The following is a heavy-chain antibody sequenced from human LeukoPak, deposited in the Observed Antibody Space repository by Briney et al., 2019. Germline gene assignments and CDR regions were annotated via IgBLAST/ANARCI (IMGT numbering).Heavy chain of an antibody. CDR3: ARGGMKLKVWYYHYYGMDV. CDR1: GDTVSSNTAA. CDR2: TYYRSKWSN. D-gene: IGHD3-16*01. J-gene: IGHJ6*02. V-gene: IGHV6-1*01. Sequence: SQTLSLTCAISGDTVSSNTAAWNWIRQSPSRGLEWLGRTYYRSKWSNDYAVSVKSRIAINPDTSKNQSSLQLNFVTPEDTAVYYCARGGMKLKVWYYHYYGMDVWGQGTTVTVSS.